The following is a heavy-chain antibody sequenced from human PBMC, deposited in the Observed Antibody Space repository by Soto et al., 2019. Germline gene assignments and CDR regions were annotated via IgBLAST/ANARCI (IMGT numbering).Heavy chain of an antibody. V-gene: IGHV1-69*01. CDR3: ARGYYYDSSGYYRTKNYYYYYGMDV. CDR1: GGTFSSYA. D-gene: IGHD3-22*01. Sequence: QVQLVQSGAEVKKPGSSVKVSCKASGGTFSSYAISWVRQAPGQGLEWMGGIIPIFGTANYAQKFQGRVTITADEYTSTAYMELSSLRSEDTAVYYCARGYYYDSSGYYRTKNYYYYYGMDVWGQGTTVTVSS. J-gene: IGHJ6*02. CDR2: IIPIFGTA.